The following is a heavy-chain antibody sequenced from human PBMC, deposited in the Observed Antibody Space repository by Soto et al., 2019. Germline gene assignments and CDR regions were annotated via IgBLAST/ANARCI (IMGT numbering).Heavy chain of an antibody. J-gene: IGHJ4*02. V-gene: IGHV3-30*18. Sequence: QVQLVESGGGVVQPGRSLTLSCAASDFTFSSYGIHWVRQAPGKGLEWVAVISYDGSNKQYGDSVKGRFTMSRDNSKNTVHLQMNRLRVEDTAVYYCAKDPYYQDSSGYYVFDYWGQGTLVTVSS. D-gene: IGHD3-22*01. CDR1: DFTFSSYG. CDR2: ISYDGSNK. CDR3: AKDPYYQDSSGYYVFDY.